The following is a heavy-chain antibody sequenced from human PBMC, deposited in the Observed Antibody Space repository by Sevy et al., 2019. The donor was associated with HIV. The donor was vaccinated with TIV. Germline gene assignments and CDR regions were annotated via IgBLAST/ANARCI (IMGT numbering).Heavy chain of an antibody. D-gene: IGHD2-8*01. V-gene: IGHV3-23*01. CDR1: GLAFHEYS. J-gene: IGHJ4*02. Sequence: GGSLRLSCAAAGLAFHEYSMSWIRQAPGKGLEWVATLSFGCGKINYADSVKGRFTISRDNSKNSFYLQMDNLGVDDTALYYCAREGCSRPHDYWGQGTRVTVSS. CDR2: LSFGCGKI. CDR3: AREGCSRPHDY.